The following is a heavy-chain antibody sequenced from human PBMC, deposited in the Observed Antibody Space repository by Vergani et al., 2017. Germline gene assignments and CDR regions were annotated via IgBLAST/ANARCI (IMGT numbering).Heavy chain of an antibody. D-gene: IGHD4-17*01. J-gene: IGHJ5*02. CDR2: INHSGST. CDR3: ARRRGTVTTQRFDP. Sequence: QVQLQESGPGLVKPSQTLSLTCTVSGGSISSGGYYWSWIRQPPGKGLEWIGEINHSGSTNYNPSLKSRVTISVDTSKNQFSLKLSSVTAADTAVYYCARRRGTVTTQRFDPWGQGTLVTVSS. CDR1: GGSISSGGYY. V-gene: IGHV4-31*03.